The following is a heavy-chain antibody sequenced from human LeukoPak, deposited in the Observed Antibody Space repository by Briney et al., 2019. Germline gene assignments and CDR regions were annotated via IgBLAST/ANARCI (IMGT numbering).Heavy chain of an antibody. V-gene: IGHV3-49*03. CDR3: TRYSGRTDY. Sequence: GRSLRLSCTSSGFTFGTYAVSWFRQAPGKGLEWVAFIRSKTFGGTTEYAASVKGRFTISRDDSKSIAYLQMNSLKTEDTAVYYCTRYSGRTDYWGQGTPVSVSS. CDR2: IRSKTFGGTT. D-gene: IGHD5-18*01. J-gene: IGHJ4*02. CDR1: GFTFGTYA.